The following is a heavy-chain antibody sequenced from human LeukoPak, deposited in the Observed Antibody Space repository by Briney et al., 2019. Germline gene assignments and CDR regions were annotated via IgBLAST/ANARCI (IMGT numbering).Heavy chain of an antibody. CDR2: INANSGGT. D-gene: IGHD3-9*01. V-gene: IGHV1-2*02. Sequence: ASVNVSFKASGYTFTGYYMHWVRQAPGQGLEWMGWINANSGGTNYAQKFQGRVTMTRDTSISTAYMELSRLRSDDTAVYYCARSSRYDIWTGYPYWGQGTLVTVSP. J-gene: IGHJ4*02. CDR1: GYTFTGYY. CDR3: ARSSRYDIWTGYPY.